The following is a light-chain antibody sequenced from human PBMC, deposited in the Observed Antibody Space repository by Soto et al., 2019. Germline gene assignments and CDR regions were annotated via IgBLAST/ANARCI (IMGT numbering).Light chain of an antibody. CDR1: SSDVGGYNY. CDR3: CSYAGSQTWV. J-gene: IGLJ3*02. V-gene: IGLV2-23*01. Sequence: QSVLTQPASVSGSPGQSITISCTGTSSDVGGYNYVSWYQQHPGKAPKLMIYEATQRPSGVSNRFSASKSGNTASLTISGLQAEDESDYYCCSYAGSQTWVFGGGTQLTVL. CDR2: EAT.